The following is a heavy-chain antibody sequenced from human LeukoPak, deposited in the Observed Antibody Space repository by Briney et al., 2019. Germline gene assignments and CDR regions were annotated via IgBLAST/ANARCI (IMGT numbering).Heavy chain of an antibody. CDR1: GYTLTELS. CDR2: FDPENGET. D-gene: IGHD5-24*01. CDR3: LRGDGDY. Sequence: GASVKVSCKVSGYTLTELSMHWVRQAPGKGLEWMGRFDPENGETVYAQKFQGRVTMTEDTSTDTAYMELSSPRSEDTAVYYCLRGDGDYWGQGTLVTVSS. J-gene: IGHJ4*02. V-gene: IGHV1-24*01.